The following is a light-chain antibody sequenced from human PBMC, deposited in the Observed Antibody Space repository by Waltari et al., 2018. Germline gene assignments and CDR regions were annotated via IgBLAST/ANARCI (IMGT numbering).Light chain of an antibody. Sequence: SYELTQPPSVSVSPGQTAMITCSGDAVPRKYVYWFQQRAGQAPVMVIYEDNKQPSGTPGRFSGSSAGTMATRTITGAQGEDEADYYCYSTDSSGDDRVFGGGTRLTVL. V-gene: IGLV3-10*01. J-gene: IGLJ3*02. CDR3: YSTDSSGDDRV. CDR1: AVPRKY. CDR2: EDN.